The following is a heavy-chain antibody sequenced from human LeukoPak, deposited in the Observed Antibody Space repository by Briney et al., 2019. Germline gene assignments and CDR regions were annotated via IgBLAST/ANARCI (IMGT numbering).Heavy chain of an antibody. D-gene: IGHD2-15*01. V-gene: IGHV3-23*01. J-gene: IGHJ4*02. CDR1: GFTFSSYA. CDR2: ISGSGGST. CDR3: AKNRRVVVAANGDY. Sequence: PGGSLRLSCAASGFTFSSYAMSWVRQAPGKGLEWVSAISGSGGSTYYADSVKGRFTISRDNSKNTLYLQMNSLRAEDTAVYYCAKNRRVVVAANGDYWGQGTLVTVSS.